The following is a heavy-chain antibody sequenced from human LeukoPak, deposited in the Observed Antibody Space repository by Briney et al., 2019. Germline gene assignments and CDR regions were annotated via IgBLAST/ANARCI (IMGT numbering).Heavy chain of an antibody. CDR1: GFTFSSYG. CDR3: AKGGGYDYFDY. V-gene: IGHV3-33*06. CDR2: IWYDGSNK. D-gene: IGHD5-12*01. Sequence: GGSLRLSCAASGFTFSSYGMHWVRQAPGKGLEWVAVIWYDGSNKYYADSVKGRFTISRDNSKNTLYLQMNSLRAEDTAVYYCAKGGGYDYFDYWGQRTLVTVSS. J-gene: IGHJ4*02.